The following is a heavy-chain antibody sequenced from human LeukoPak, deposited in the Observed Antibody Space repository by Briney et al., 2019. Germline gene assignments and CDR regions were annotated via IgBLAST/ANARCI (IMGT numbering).Heavy chain of an antibody. CDR2: INHSGST. CDR1: GGSFSGYY. V-gene: IGHV4-34*01. Sequence: SETLSLTCAVYGGSFSGYYWSWIRQPPGKGLEWIGEINHSGSTNYNPSLKSRVTISVDTSKNQFSLKLSSVTAADTAVYYCARLAPYYYDSSGYPIDYWGQGTLVTVSS. J-gene: IGHJ4*02. D-gene: IGHD3-22*01. CDR3: ARLAPYYYDSSGYPIDY.